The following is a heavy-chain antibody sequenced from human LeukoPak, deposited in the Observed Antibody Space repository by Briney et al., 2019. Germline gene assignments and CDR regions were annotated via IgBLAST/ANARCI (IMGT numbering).Heavy chain of an antibody. V-gene: IGHV4-34*01. J-gene: IGHJ4*02. CDR2: INLSGST. CDR3: SGVDSSGHY. CDR1: RGSFSGYY. Sequence: QPSATLSLTCAVYRGSFSGYYWSWLRQPPGKGLEWIGEINLSGSTSYHPSLKSRVTISVDTSKNQFSLKLSSVTAADTAVCYCSGVDSSGHYWGQGTLVTVSS. D-gene: IGHD3-10*01.